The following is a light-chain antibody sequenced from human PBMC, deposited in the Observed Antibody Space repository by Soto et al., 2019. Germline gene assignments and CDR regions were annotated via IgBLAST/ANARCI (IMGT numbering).Light chain of an antibody. V-gene: IGKV3-20*01. CDR1: QSVSSSY. CDR2: GAS. Sequence: EIVSTQSPGTLSLSPGERATLSCRASQSVSSSYFAWYQHKPGQAPSLLIYGASSRATGIPDRFSGSGSGTVFTLTISGLESEDFAVYSCQQYCSSPLLTFGGGTKLEIK. J-gene: IGKJ4*01. CDR3: QQYCSSPLLT.